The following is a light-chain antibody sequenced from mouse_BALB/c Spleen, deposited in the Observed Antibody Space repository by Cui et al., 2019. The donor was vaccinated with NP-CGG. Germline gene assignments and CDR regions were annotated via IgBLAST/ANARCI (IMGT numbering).Light chain of an antibody. Sequence: QAFVTHESPLTTSPGETVTLTCRASTGAVTNSNYANWVQEKPDHLFTGLIGGTNNRAQGVPARFSGSLIGDKAALTITGAQTEDEAIYFCALWYSNHWVFGGGTKLTVL. V-gene: IGLV1*01. CDR3: ALWYSNHWV. CDR1: TGAVTNSNY. CDR2: GTN. J-gene: IGLJ1*01.